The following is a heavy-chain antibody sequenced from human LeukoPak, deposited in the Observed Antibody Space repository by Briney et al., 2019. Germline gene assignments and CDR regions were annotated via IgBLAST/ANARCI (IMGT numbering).Heavy chain of an antibody. Sequence: SETLSLTCTVSGYSISSGYFWGWIRQPPGKGLEWIGTIFHSGSTYYNPSLKSRVTISVDTPKNQFSLKLSSVTAADTAVYYCAGYSSGWYLYFDYWGQGTLVTVSS. V-gene: IGHV4-38-2*02. CDR2: IFHSGST. D-gene: IGHD6-19*01. CDR1: GYSISSGYF. CDR3: AGYSSGWYLYFDY. J-gene: IGHJ4*02.